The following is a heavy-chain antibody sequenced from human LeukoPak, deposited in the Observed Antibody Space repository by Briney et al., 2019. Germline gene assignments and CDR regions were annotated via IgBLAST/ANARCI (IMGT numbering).Heavy chain of an antibody. CDR2: IGGRDGST. D-gene: IGHD3-10*01. CDR1: GFTFSSYG. CDR3: AKGHYYGSGSLDY. Sequence: GGSLRLSGAASGFTFSSYGMSWVRQAPGKGLEWVSAIGGRDGSTYYADSVKGRFTISRDNSKNTLYVQMNSLRAEDTAVYYCAKGHYYGSGSLDYWGQGTLVTVSS. J-gene: IGHJ4*02. V-gene: IGHV3-23*01.